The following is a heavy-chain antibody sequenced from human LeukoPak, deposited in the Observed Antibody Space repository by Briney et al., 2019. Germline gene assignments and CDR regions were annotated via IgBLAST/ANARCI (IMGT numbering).Heavy chain of an antibody. Sequence: PSETLSLTCAVYGGSFSGYYWSWIRQPPGKGLEWIGEINHSGSTNYNPSLKSRVTISVDTSKNQFSLKLSSVTAADTAVYYCARGGYYDFWSGFHFDYWGQGTLVTVSS. CDR2: INHSGST. CDR3: ARGGYYDFWSGFHFDY. J-gene: IGHJ4*02. D-gene: IGHD3-3*01. CDR1: GGSFSGYY. V-gene: IGHV4-34*01.